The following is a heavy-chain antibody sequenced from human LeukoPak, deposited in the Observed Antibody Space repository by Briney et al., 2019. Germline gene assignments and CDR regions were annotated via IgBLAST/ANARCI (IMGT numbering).Heavy chain of an antibody. CDR2: TSAYNGNT. V-gene: IGHV1-18*04. Sequence: ASVKVSCKASGYTFTSYGISWVRQAPGQGLEWMGWTSAYNGNTNYAQKLQGRVTMTTDTSTSTAYMELRSLRSDDTAVYYCARDGGDDILTGYWAYFDYWGQGTLVTVSS. D-gene: IGHD3-9*01. CDR1: GYTFTSYG. CDR3: ARDGGDDILTGYWAYFDY. J-gene: IGHJ4*02.